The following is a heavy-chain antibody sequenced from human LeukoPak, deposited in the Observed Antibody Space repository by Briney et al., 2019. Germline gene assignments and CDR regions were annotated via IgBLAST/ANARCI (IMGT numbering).Heavy chain of an antibody. Sequence: SETLSLTCTVSGGSLSPYYWTWIRQPRGKGLEWIGYIYHTGTTKYNPSLSYRVTISVETSKNQFSLRLKSMTAADTAIYYCARLDSGDHGNNPHWGQGTLVTVSS. CDR2: IYHTGTT. CDR1: GGSLSPYY. V-gene: IGHV4-59*08. CDR3: ARLDSGDHGNNPH. D-gene: IGHD1-26*01. J-gene: IGHJ1*01.